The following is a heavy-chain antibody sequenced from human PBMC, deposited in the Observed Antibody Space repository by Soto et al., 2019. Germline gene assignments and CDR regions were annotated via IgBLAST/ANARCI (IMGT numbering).Heavy chain of an antibody. CDR1: GGSISSSSYY. J-gene: IGHJ6*02. D-gene: IGHD6-13*01. Sequence: SATLSLTCTVSGGSISSSSYYWGWIRQPPGKGLEWIGSIYYSGSTYYNPSLKSRVTISVDTSKNQFSLKLSSVTAADTAVYYCARLRGSSSWKTYYCYGMDVWGQGTTVT. CDR2: IYYSGST. V-gene: IGHV4-39*01. CDR3: ARLRGSSSWKTYYCYGMDV.